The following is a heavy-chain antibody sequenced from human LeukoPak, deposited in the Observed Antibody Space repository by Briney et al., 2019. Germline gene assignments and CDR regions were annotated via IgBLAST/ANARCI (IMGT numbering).Heavy chain of an antibody. V-gene: IGHV1-2*02. CDR1: GYSFTGNY. CDR2: INPNTGGI. D-gene: IGHD5-18*01. Sequence: GASVRVSCKASGYSFTGNYMHWVRQAPGQGFEWMGWINPNTGGINYAQKFKGRVLMTRDTSISTAYLELSSLRSEDTAVYYCARGVGYNYGLYYQYGMDVWGQGTTVTVSS. J-gene: IGHJ6*02. CDR3: ARGVGYNYGLYYQYGMDV.